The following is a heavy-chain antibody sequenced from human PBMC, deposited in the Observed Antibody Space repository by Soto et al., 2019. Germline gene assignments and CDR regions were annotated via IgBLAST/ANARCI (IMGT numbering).Heavy chain of an antibody. V-gene: IGHV3-9*01. J-gene: IGHJ6*02. CDR2: IFLEHGRT. D-gene: IGHD4-17*01. CDR1: GFMFDDHA. Sequence: VQLVESGGGLVQPGRSLRLSCRASGFMFDDHAMHWVRQAPGKGPEWVSGIFLEHGRTGYADSVRGRFTISRDSAKDSLYLQMNSLRPEDTALYYCTRDVRPGGADVWGPGATVIVSS. CDR3: TRDVRPGGADV.